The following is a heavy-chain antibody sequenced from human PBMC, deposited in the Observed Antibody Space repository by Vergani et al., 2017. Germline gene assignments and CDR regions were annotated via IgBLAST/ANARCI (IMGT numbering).Heavy chain of an antibody. CDR3: ASARCIETCYMSNWLDS. D-gene: IGHD3-9*01. CDR2: ISWNSGSI. Sequence: EVQLLESGGGLVQPGGSLRLSCAASGFTFDDYAMHWVRQAPGKGLEWVSGISWNSGSIGYADSVKGRFTISRDNAKNSLYLQMNSLRVEDTGVYYCASARCIETCYMSNWLDSWGQGTLVTVSS. J-gene: IGHJ5*01. CDR1: GFTFDDYA. V-gene: IGHV3-9*01.